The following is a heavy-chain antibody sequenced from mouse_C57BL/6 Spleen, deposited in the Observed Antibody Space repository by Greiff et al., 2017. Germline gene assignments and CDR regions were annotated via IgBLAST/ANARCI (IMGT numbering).Heavy chain of an antibody. CDR2: IYPGDGDT. CDR3: ARSSDPNQGRFAY. Sequence: QVQLQQSGPELVKPGASVKISCKASGYAFSSSWMNWVKQRPGKGLEWIGRIYPGDGDTNYNGKFKGKATLTADKSSSTAYLQLSSLTSEDSAVYFCARSSDPNQGRFAYWGQGTLVTVSA. CDR1: GYAFSSSW. V-gene: IGHV1-82*01. J-gene: IGHJ3*01.